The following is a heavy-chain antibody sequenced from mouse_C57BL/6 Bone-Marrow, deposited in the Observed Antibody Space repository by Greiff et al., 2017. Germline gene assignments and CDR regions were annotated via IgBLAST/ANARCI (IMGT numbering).Heavy chain of an antibody. D-gene: IGHD2-2*01. J-gene: IGHJ3*01. CDR1: GFTFSDAW. V-gene: IGHV6-6*01. Sequence: EVKLMESGGGLVQPGGSMKLSCAASGFTFSDAWLDWVRQSPEKGLEWVAEIRNKANNHATYYAESVKGRFTISRDDSKSSVYLQMNSLRAEDTGIYYCTGGYDVRFAYWGQGTLVTVSA. CDR3: TGGYDVRFAY. CDR2: IRNKANNHAT.